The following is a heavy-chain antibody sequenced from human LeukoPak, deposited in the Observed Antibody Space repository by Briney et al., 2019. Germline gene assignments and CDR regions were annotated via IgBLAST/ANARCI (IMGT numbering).Heavy chain of an antibody. CDR1: GYTFTSYG. Sequence: ASVKVSCKASGYTFTSYGISWVRQAPGQGLEWMGWISAYNGNTNYAQKLQGRVTMTTDTSTSTAYMELRSPRSDDTAVYYCARRRGSGSPIGGWFDPWGQGTLVTVSS. D-gene: IGHD1-26*01. CDR2: ISAYNGNT. J-gene: IGHJ5*02. V-gene: IGHV1-18*01. CDR3: ARRRGSGSPIGGWFDP.